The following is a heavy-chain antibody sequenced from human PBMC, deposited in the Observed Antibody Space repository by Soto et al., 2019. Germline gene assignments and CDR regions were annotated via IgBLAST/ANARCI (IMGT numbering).Heavy chain of an antibody. V-gene: IGHV3-48*02. CDR3: ASLHYDILTGYFSDSGYYGMDV. D-gene: IGHD3-9*01. CDR2: ISSSSSTI. CDR1: GFTFSSYS. J-gene: IGHJ6*02. Sequence: GGSLRLSCAASGFTFSSYSMNWVRQAPGKGLEWVSYISSSSSTIYYADSVKGRFTISRDNAKNSLYLQMNSLRDEDTAVYYCASLHYDILTGYFSDSGYYGMDVWGQGTTVTVSS.